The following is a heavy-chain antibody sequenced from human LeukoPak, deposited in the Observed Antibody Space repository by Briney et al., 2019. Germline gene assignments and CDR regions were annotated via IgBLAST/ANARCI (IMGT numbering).Heavy chain of an antibody. Sequence: SVKVSCKASGGTFSSYAISWVRQAPGQGLEWMGGIIPIFGTANYAQKFQGRVTITTDESTSTAYMELSSLRSEDTAVCYCARESVITIFGVVIFRPLFDYWGQGTLVTVSS. J-gene: IGHJ4*02. D-gene: IGHD3-3*01. CDR3: ARESVITIFGVVIFRPLFDY. CDR1: GGTFSSYA. CDR2: IIPIFGTA. V-gene: IGHV1-69*05.